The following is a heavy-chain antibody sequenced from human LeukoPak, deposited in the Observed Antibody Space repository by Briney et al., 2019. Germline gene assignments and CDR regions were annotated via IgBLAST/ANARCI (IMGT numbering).Heavy chain of an antibody. D-gene: IGHD2-21*01. V-gene: IGHV3-74*01. J-gene: IGHJ4*02. Sequence: GGSLRLSCGASGFTFTTHWIHWVRQAPGKGLVWVSRIKPDGSDTNYADSVKGRFTISRDNAKNTVYLQMNSLRAEDTAVYYCARVWFASDYWGQGTLVTVSS. CDR3: ARVWFASDY. CDR1: GFTFTTHW. CDR2: IKPDGSDT.